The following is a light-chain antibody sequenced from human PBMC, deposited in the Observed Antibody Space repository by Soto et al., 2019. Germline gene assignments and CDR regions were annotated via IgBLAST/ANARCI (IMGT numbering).Light chain of an antibody. CDR2: GAS. CDR3: QQYGRSPLMYT. J-gene: IGKJ2*01. V-gene: IGKV3-20*01. Sequence: EIVLTQSPGTLSLSPGERATLSCRASQSITSTFLAWYQQKPGQAPRPLIYGASSRATGIPDRFSGSGSERDFTLTISRLESEDFAVYFCQQYGRSPLMYTFGQGTKLEIK. CDR1: QSITSTF.